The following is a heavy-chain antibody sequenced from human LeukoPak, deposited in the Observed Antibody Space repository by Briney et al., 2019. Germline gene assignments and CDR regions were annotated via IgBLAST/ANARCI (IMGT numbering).Heavy chain of an antibody. J-gene: IGHJ3*02. D-gene: IGHD5-18*01. Sequence: PPGGSLRLSCAASGFTFSSYAMHWVRQAPGKGLEWVAVISYDGSNKYYADSVKGRFTISRDNSKNTLYLQMNSLRSEDTAVYYCARERHTAMGNDAFDIWGQGTMVTVSS. CDR3: ARERHTAMGNDAFDI. V-gene: IGHV3-30-3*01. CDR1: GFTFSSYA. CDR2: ISYDGSNK.